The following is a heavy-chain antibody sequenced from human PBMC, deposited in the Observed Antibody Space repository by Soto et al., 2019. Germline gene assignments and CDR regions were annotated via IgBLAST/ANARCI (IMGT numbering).Heavy chain of an antibody. V-gene: IGHV1-69*12. CDR3: ARGRKGYDSSGYWGFDY. J-gene: IGHJ4*02. CDR2: IIPIFGTA. Sequence: QVQLVQSGAEVKKPGSSVKVSCKASGGTFSSYAISWVRQAPGQGLEWMGGIIPIFGTANYAQKFQGRVTITADESTSTAYMELSSLRSEDTAVYYCARGRKGYDSSGYWGFDYWGQGTLVTVSS. D-gene: IGHD3-22*01. CDR1: GGTFSSYA.